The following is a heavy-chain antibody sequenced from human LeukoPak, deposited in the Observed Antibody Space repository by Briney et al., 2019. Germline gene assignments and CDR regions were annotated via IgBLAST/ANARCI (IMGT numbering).Heavy chain of an antibody. D-gene: IGHD6-19*01. CDR2: ISGSGGST. Sequence: AGGSLRLSCAASGFTFSIYAMAWVRQAPGKGLEWVSAISGSGGSTYYADSVKGRFTISRDNSKNTLYLQMNSLRAEDTAVYYCARVSSGWYNYWGQGTLVTVSS. J-gene: IGHJ4*02. CDR1: GFTFSIYA. V-gene: IGHV3-23*01. CDR3: ARVSSGWYNY.